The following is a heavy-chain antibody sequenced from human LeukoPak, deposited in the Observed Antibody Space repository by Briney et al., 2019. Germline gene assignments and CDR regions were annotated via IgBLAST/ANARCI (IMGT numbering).Heavy chain of an antibody. Sequence: GASVKVSCKASGGTFSSYAISWVRQAPGQGLEWMGRIIPILGIANYAQKLQGRVTMTTDTSTSTAYMELRSLRSDDTAVYYCARDHHDAFDIWGQGTMVTVSS. CDR2: IIPILGIA. J-gene: IGHJ3*02. CDR1: GGTFSSYA. CDR3: ARDHHDAFDI. V-gene: IGHV1-69*04.